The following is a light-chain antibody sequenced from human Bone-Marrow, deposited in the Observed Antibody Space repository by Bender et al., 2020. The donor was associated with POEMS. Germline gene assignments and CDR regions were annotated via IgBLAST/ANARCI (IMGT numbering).Light chain of an antibody. CDR3: SSYRASSTDVV. CDR2: DVS. J-gene: IGLJ2*01. CDR1: TSDVGGYNY. Sequence: QSALTQPASVSGSPGQSITISCTGTTSDVGGYNYVSWYQQHPGKAPKLMIYDVSSRPSGISDRFSGSKSGKTASLTISGLQAEDEADYYCSSYRASSTDVVFGGGTKLTVL. V-gene: IGLV2-14*03.